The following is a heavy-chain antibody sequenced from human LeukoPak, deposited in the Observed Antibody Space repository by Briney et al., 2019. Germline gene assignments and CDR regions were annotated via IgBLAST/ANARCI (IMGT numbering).Heavy chain of an antibody. CDR1: GFTFSSYS. D-gene: IGHD6-19*01. CDR3: ARHSSGWLTHFDY. CDR2: ISSSSSYI. V-gene: IGHV3-21*04. J-gene: IGHJ4*02. Sequence: GGSLRLSCAASGFTFSSYSMNWVRQAPGKGLEWVSSISSSSSYIYYADSVKGRFTISRDNAKNSLYLQMNSLRAEDTALYYCARHSSGWLTHFDYWGQGTLVTVSS.